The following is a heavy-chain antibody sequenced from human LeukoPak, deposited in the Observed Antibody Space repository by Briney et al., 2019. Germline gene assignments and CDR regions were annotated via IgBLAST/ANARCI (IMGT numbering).Heavy chain of an antibody. V-gene: IGHV4-38-2*02. CDR3: ARLDDFWSGYASFDY. J-gene: IGHJ4*02. CDR1: GYSISSGYY. D-gene: IGHD3-3*01. CDR2: IYHSGST. Sequence: PSETLSLTCTVSGYSISSGYYWGWIRQPPGKGLEWIGSIYHSGSTYYNPSLKSRVTISVDTSKNQFSLKLSSVTAADTAVYYCARLDDFWSGYASFDYWGQGTLVTVSS.